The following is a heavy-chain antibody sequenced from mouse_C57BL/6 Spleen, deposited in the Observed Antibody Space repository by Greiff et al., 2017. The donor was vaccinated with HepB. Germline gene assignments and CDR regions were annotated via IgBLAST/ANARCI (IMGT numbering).Heavy chain of an antibody. J-gene: IGHJ4*01. CDR2: INPYNGGT. V-gene: IGHV1-19*01. CDR1: GYTFTDYY. D-gene: IGHD2-5*01. Sequence: VQLQQSGPVLVKPGASVKMSCKASGYTFTDYYMNWVKQSHGKSLEWIGVINPYNGGTSYNQKFKGKATLTVDKSSSTAYMELNSLTSEDSAVYYCARHYSNYGGFYAMDYWGQGTSVTVSS. CDR3: ARHYSNYGGFYAMDY.